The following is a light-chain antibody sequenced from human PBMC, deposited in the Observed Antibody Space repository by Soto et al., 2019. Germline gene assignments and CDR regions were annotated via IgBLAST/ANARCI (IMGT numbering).Light chain of an antibody. Sequence: QSALTQPASVSGSPGQSITISCTGTSSDVGGYNYVSWYQQHPPKAPKLMIYDVSTRPSGVSDRFSGSKSGNTASLTISGLQAEDEADYYCYSYTTSSTYVFGTGTKVTVL. CDR3: YSYTTSSTYV. CDR2: DVS. V-gene: IGLV2-14*01. CDR1: SSDVGGYNY. J-gene: IGLJ1*01.